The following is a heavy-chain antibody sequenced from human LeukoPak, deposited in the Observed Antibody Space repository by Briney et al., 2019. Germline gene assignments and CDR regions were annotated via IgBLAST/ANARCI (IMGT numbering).Heavy chain of an antibody. D-gene: IGHD6-19*01. CDR1: GGSIRSYY. J-gene: IGHJ1*01. Sequence: SETLSLTCTVSGGSIRSYYWSWIRQPPGKGLEWIGYIYYSGSTNYNPSLKSRVTISVDTSKNQFSLKLSSVTAADTAVYYCARDPGIAVTPYFQHWGQGTLVTVSS. CDR3: ARDPGIAVTPYFQH. V-gene: IGHV4-59*12. CDR2: IYYSGST.